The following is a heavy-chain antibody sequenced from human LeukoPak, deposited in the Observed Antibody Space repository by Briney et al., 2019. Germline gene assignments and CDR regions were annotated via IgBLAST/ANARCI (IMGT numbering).Heavy chain of an antibody. Sequence: GGSLRLSCAASGSTFDDYAMHWVRQAPGKGLEWVSGISWNSGSIGYADSVKGRFTISRDNAKNSLYLQMNSLRAEDTALYYCAKGPPGSSWYFEYFQHWGQGTLVTVSS. CDR3: AKGPPGSSWYFEYFQH. V-gene: IGHV3-9*01. CDR2: ISWNSGSI. J-gene: IGHJ1*01. D-gene: IGHD6-13*01. CDR1: GSTFDDYA.